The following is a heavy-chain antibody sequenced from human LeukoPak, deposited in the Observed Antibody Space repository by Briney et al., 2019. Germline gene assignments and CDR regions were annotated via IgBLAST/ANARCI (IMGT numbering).Heavy chain of an antibody. Sequence: GASVKVSFKASGYTSTGYYMHWVRQAPGQGLEWMGWINPNSGGTNYAQKFQGRVTMTRDTSISTAYMELSRLRSDDTAVYYCASPSGYSSGWYLDYWGQGTLVTVSS. V-gene: IGHV1-2*02. D-gene: IGHD6-19*01. J-gene: IGHJ4*02. CDR1: GYTSTGYY. CDR3: ASPSGYSSGWYLDY. CDR2: INPNSGGT.